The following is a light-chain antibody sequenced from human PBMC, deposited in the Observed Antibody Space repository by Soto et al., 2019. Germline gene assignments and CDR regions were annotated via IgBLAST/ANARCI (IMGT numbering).Light chain of an antibody. CDR3: QPYGSSPYT. Sequence: EILLTQSPGTLSLSPGERATLSCRASQSVRNNYVAWYQQKPGQAPRLFIHGASGRATGIPDRFSGSGSGPDFTLTISRLEPEDFAVYYCQPYGSSPYTFGQGTKLEI. CDR2: GAS. CDR1: QSVRNNY. V-gene: IGKV3-20*01. J-gene: IGKJ2*01.